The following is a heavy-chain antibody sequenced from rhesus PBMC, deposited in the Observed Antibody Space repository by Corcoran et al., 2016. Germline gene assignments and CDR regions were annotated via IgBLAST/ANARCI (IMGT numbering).Heavy chain of an antibody. CDR3: ARGGYSSGWRYGLDS. J-gene: IGHJ6*01. D-gene: IGHD2-8*01. V-gene: IGHV2S1*01. CDR1: GFSPSTSGVG. CDR2: IYWDNDK. Sequence: QVTLKESGPALVKPTQTLTLTCTFSGFSPSTSGVGVAWIRQPPGKALEWLSSIYWDNDKYYITSLRSRLTISKDTSENQVVLTMTNMDPVDTATYYCARGGYSSGWRYGLDSWGQGVVVTVSS.